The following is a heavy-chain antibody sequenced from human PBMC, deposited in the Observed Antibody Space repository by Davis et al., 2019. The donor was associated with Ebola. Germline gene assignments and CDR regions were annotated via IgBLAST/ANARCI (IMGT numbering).Heavy chain of an antibody. CDR2: IYAGDSDT. CDR3: ARQESLYGSSDY. Sequence: GESLKIFRQCSGYSFTTYWIAWVRQTPAKGLEWMGIIYAGDSDTRYSPSFEGQVTISVDSSISTAYLQWSSLKASDIAMYYCARQESLYGSSDYWGQGTLVIVSS. D-gene: IGHD2/OR15-2a*01. V-gene: IGHV5-51*01. CDR1: GYSFTTYW. J-gene: IGHJ4*02.